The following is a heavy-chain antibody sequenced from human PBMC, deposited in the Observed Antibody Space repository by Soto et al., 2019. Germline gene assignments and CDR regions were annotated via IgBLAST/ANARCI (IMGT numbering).Heavy chain of an antibody. V-gene: IGHV3-23*01. CDR2: ISGSGGST. J-gene: IGHJ4*02. Sequence: GGSLRLSCAASGFTFSSYAMSWVRQAPGKGLEWVSAISGSGGSTYYADSVKGRFTISRDNSKNTLYLQMNSLRAEDTAVYYCAKDGPLEYCSSTSCSFDYWGQGTLVTVSS. CDR1: GFTFSSYA. CDR3: AKDGPLEYCSSTSCSFDY. D-gene: IGHD2-2*01.